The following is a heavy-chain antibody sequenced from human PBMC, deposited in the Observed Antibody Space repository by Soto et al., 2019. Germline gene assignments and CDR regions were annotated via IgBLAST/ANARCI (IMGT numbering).Heavy chain of an antibody. CDR1: GGSISSYY. J-gene: IGHJ4*02. CDR2: IYYSGST. D-gene: IGHD3-22*01. V-gene: IGHV4-59*01. CDR3: ARDPTYYYDSSGYYDY. Sequence: SETLSLTCPVSGGSISSYYWSWIRQPPGKGLEWIGYIYYSGSTNYNPSLKSRVTISVDTSKNQFSLKLSSVTAADTAVYYCARDPTYYYDSSGYYDYWGQGTLVTVSS.